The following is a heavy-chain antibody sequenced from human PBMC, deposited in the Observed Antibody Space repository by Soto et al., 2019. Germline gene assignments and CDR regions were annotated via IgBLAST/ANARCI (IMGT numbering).Heavy chain of an antibody. CDR3: ARSVALPAAHIDY. D-gene: IGHD2-15*01. CDR2: VYYTGST. V-gene: IGHV4-59*01. CDR1: GGSISGSD. J-gene: IGHJ4*02. Sequence: SETLSLTCSVSGGSISGSDCSWIRQSPWKGLEWLGYVYYTGSTNYSPSLRSRVSISVDTSKNEFSLRLSSVTAADTAVYFCARSVALPAAHIDYSGQGTQVTFCS.